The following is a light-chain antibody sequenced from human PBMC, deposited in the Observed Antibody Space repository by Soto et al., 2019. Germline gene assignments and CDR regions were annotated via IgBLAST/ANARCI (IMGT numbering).Light chain of an antibody. J-gene: IGLJ1*01. CDR1: SSDVGGYNY. Sequence: QSALAQPASVSGSPGQSITISCTGTSSDVGGYNYVSWYQQHPGKAPKLMIYDVSNRPSGVSNRFSGSKSGNTASLTISGLQAEDDADYYCSSYTSSSTPLVFGTGTKVPVL. V-gene: IGLV2-14*01. CDR2: DVS. CDR3: SSYTSSSTPLV.